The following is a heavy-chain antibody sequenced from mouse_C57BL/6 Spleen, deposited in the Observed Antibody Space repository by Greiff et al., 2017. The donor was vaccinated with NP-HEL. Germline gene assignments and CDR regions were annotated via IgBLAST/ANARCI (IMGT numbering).Heavy chain of an antibody. CDR1: GYTFTSYW. D-gene: IGHD1-2*01. CDR2: IHPNSGST. J-gene: IGHJ4*01. CDR3: ARNYGLSWGAMDY. Sequence: QVQLQQPGAELVKPGASVKLSCKASGYTFTSYWMHWVKQRPGQGLEWIGMIHPNSGSTNYNEKFKSKATLTVDKSSSTAYMQLSSLTSEDSAVYYCARNYGLSWGAMDYWGQGTSVTVSS. V-gene: IGHV1-64*01.